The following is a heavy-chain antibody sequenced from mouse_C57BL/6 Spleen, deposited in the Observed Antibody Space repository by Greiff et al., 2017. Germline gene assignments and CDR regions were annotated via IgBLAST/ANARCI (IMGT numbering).Heavy chain of an antibody. D-gene: IGHD1-2*01. J-gene: IGHJ3*01. Sequence: DVKLQESGPGLVKPSQSLSLTCSVTGYSITSGYYWNWIRQFPGNKLEWMGYISYDGSNNYNPSLKNRISITRDTSKNQFFLKLNSVTTEDTATYYCAREGYYGWSFAYWGQGTLVTVSA. CDR2: ISYDGSN. V-gene: IGHV3-6*01. CDR1: GYSITSGYY. CDR3: AREGYYGWSFAY.